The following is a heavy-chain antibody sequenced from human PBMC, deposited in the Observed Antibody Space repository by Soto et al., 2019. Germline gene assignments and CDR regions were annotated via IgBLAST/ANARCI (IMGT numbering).Heavy chain of an antibody. CDR3: ARLGDWWGGY. CDR2: IFYSGST. J-gene: IGHJ4*02. V-gene: IGHV4-31*03. CDR1: GGSISSGKYF. D-gene: IGHD2-21*02. Sequence: QVQLQESGPGLVKPSQTLSLTCTVSGGSISSGKYFWSWIRQHPGKGLEWIGYIFYSGSTYYNPSLESRVTISVDTSKNQFSLKLSSVTAADTAVYYCARLGDWWGGYWGQGTLVTVSS.